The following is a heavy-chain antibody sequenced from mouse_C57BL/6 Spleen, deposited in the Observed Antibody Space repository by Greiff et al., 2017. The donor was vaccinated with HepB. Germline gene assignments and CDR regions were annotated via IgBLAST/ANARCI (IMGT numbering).Heavy chain of an antibody. CDR3: ARSRTTVVATGDY. Sequence: VQLQQSGAELVKPGASVKLSCKASGYTFTSYWMHWVKQRPGRGLEWIGRIDPNSGGTKYNEKFKSKATLTVDKPSSTAYMQLSSLTSEDSAVYYCARSRTTVVATGDYWGQGTTLTVSS. J-gene: IGHJ2*01. CDR1: GYTFTSYW. CDR2: IDPNSGGT. V-gene: IGHV1-72*01. D-gene: IGHD1-1*01.